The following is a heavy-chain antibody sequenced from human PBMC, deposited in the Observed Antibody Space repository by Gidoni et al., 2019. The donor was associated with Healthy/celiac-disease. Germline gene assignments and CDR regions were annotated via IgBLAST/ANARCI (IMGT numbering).Heavy chain of an antibody. Sequence: ELQLLESGGGLVQPGGSLRPPCPALGSTFSSYAMSWVRQAPGKGLEWVSAISGSGGSTYYADSVKGRFTISRDNSKNTLYLQMNSLRAEDTAVYYCASINTAMARDYWGQGTLVTVSS. CDR2: ISGSGGST. J-gene: IGHJ4*02. V-gene: IGHV3-23*01. CDR1: GSTFSSYA. CDR3: ASINTAMARDY. D-gene: IGHD5-18*01.